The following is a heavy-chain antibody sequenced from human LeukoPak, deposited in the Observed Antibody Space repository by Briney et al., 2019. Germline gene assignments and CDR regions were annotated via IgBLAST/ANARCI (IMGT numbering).Heavy chain of an antibody. CDR1: GYTFTGYY. Sequence: GASVKVSCKASGYTFTGYYMHWVRQAPGQGLEWMGWINPNSGGTNYAQKFQGRVTMTRDTSISTAYMELSRLRSDDTAVYYCARGSSPTVGAKSFDYWGQGTLVTVSS. V-gene: IGHV1-2*02. CDR3: ARGSSPTVGAKSFDY. D-gene: IGHD1-26*01. J-gene: IGHJ4*02. CDR2: INPNSGGT.